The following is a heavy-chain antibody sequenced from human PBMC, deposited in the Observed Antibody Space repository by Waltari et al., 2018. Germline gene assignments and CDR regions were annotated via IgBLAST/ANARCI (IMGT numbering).Heavy chain of an antibody. V-gene: IGHV1-69*10. CDR2: VIPLLGIA. CDR3: ARGDLGYCSSTSCPDYYYYGMDV. CDR1: GGTFSSDA. D-gene: IGHD2-2*01. Sequence: QVQLVQSGAEVKKPGSSVKVSCKASGGTFSSDAISWVRQAPGQGLEWMGGVIPLLGIANYAQKFQGRVTITADKSTSTAYMELSSLRSEDTAVYYCARGDLGYCSSTSCPDYYYYGMDVWGQGTTVTVSS. J-gene: IGHJ6*02.